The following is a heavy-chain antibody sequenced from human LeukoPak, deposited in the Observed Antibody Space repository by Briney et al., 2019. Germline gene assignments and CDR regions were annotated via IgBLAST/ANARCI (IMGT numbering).Heavy chain of an antibody. CDR2: INPNSGGT. J-gene: IGHJ4*02. V-gene: IGHV1-2*02. CDR3: ARGKYYDCVWGSYPRW. CDR1: GYTFTSYG. Sequence: ASVKVSCKASGYTFTSYGISWVRQAPGQGLEWMGWINPNSGGTNYAQKFQGRVTMTRDTSISTAYMELSRLRSDDTAVYYCARGKYYDCVWGSYPRWWGQGTLVTVSS. D-gene: IGHD3-16*01.